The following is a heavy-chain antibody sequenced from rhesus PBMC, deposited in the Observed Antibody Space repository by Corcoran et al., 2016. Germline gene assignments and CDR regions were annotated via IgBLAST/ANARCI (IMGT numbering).Heavy chain of an antibody. V-gene: IGHV4-80*01. D-gene: IGHD6-31*01. CDR2: INGNSGST. CDR3: ASDRVAAAYDY. J-gene: IGHJ4*01. CDR1: GGSFSSYW. Sequence: QVQLQESGPGVVKPSETLSLTCAVSGGSFSSYWWSWIRQPPGKGLEWIGEINGNSGSTNYTPSLKSRVTISKDASKNQFSLKLSSGTASDTAVYYCASDRVAAAYDYWGQGVLVTVSS.